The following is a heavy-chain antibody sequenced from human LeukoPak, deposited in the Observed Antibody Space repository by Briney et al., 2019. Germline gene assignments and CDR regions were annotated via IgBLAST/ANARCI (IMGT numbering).Heavy chain of an antibody. V-gene: IGHV4-30-4*08. CDR2: ISYSGST. Sequence: SQTLSLTCTVSGGSINSGAYYWSWIRQHPGKGLEWIGYISYSGSTYYNPSLKSRVTISVDTSKNQFSLKLSSVTAADTAVYYCARQSYCSSTSCYKLAGDYYYYYMDVWGKGTTVTVSS. CDR1: GGSINSGAYY. J-gene: IGHJ6*03. D-gene: IGHD2-2*02. CDR3: ARQSYCSSTSCYKLAGDYYYYYMDV.